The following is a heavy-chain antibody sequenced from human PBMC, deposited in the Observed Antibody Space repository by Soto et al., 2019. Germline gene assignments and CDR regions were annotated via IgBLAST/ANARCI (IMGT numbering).Heavy chain of an antibody. CDR1: GFSVSTSGVG. Sequence: QITLKESGPTLVKPTQTLTLTCTFSGFSVSTSGVGVAWIRQSPGKALEWLALIYWDNDKRYSPFLQSRVTINKDTPKNQVVLTMTNMDPVDTATYYCAHKGGRGAGMDVWGQGTTVTVSS. CDR2: IYWDNDK. D-gene: IGHD2-15*01. CDR3: AHKGGRGAGMDV. V-gene: IGHV2-5*02. J-gene: IGHJ6*02.